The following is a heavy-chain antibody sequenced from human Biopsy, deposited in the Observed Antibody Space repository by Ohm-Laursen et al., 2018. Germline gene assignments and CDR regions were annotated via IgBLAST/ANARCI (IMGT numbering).Heavy chain of an antibody. D-gene: IGHD1-26*01. CDR2: ISASSSYI. Sequence: SLRLSCAASGVTLSGNGMNWVRQAPGKGLEWVSSISASSSYIYYADSVKGRFTISRDNSKNTLYLQMNSLRADDTAVYYCARHAPSYSGSYWRYFDLWGRGTLVTVSS. V-gene: IGHV3-21*04. J-gene: IGHJ2*01. CDR1: GVTLSGNG. CDR3: ARHAPSYSGSYWRYFDL.